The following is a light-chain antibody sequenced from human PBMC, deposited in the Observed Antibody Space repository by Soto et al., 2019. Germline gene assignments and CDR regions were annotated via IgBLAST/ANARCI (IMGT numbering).Light chain of an antibody. V-gene: IGKV3-11*01. J-gene: IGKJ1*01. CDR1: QSVSSY. CDR3: QQRSNWPRT. CDR2: DAS. Sequence: EIVLTQSPATLSLSPGERDTLSCRASQSVSSYLAWYQQKPGQAPRLLIYDASNRATGIPARFSGSGSGTDFTLTICSLEPEDFAVYYCQQRSNWPRTFGQGTKVDNK.